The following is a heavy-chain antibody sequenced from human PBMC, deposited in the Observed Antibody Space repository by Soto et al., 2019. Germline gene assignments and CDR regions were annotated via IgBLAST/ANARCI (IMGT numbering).Heavy chain of an antibody. D-gene: IGHD3-9*01. Sequence: ASVKVSCKASGYTFTSYGISWVRQAPGQGLEWMGWISAYNGNTNYAQKLQGRVTMTTDTSTSTAYMELRSLRSEDTAVYYCARDPYYDILTGPDYWGQGTLVTVSS. CDR2: ISAYNGNT. V-gene: IGHV1-18*01. J-gene: IGHJ4*02. CDR1: GYTFTSYG. CDR3: ARDPYYDILTGPDY.